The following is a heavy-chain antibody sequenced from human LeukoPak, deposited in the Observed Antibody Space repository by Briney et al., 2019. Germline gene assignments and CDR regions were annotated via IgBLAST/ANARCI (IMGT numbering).Heavy chain of an antibody. CDR1: GFTFRSYS. Sequence: NPGGSLRLSCVVSGFTFRSYSMTWVRQAPGKGLEWVSSISTTRSYIYYADSVKGRFTISRDNAKNSLFLQMNSLRAEDTAVYYCARVSRDYDGCGDDYWGQGTLVTVSS. CDR3: ARVSRDYDGCGDDY. D-gene: IGHD3-22*01. J-gene: IGHJ4*02. V-gene: IGHV3-21*01. CDR2: ISTTRSYI.